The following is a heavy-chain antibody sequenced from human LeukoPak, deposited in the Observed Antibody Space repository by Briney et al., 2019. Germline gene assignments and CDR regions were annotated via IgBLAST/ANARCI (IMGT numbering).Heavy chain of an antibody. CDR3: ATGDYYDSSGYSSDLDY. Sequence: GASVKVSCKASGYTFTSYDISWVRQATGQGLEWMGWMNPNSGNTGYAQKFQGRVTITADTSTDTAYMELSSLRSEDTAVYCCATGDYYDSSGYSSDLDYWGQGTLVTVSS. CDR2: MNPNSGNT. CDR1: GYTFTSYD. J-gene: IGHJ4*02. D-gene: IGHD3-22*01. V-gene: IGHV1-8*01.